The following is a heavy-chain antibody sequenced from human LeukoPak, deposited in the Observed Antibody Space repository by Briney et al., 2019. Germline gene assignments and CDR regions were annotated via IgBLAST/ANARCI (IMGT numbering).Heavy chain of an antibody. J-gene: IGHJ4*02. CDR2: ISGSGGSA. CDR1: GFTFSSYG. V-gene: IGHV3-23*01. D-gene: IGHD2-15*01. Sequence: PGGSLRLSCAVSGFTFSSYGMGWVRQAPGKGLEWVSAISGSGGSAYYGDSVKGRFTISRDNSKNTLYLQMNSLRAEDTAVYYCAQYLGYCSHGTCYFTYWGQGTLVTVSS. CDR3: AQYLGYCSHGTCYFTY.